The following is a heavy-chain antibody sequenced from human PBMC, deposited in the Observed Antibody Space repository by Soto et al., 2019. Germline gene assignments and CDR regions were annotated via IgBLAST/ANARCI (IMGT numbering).Heavy chain of an antibody. D-gene: IGHD3-22*01. J-gene: IGHJ4*02. CDR1: GGTFSSYG. Sequence: ASVKVSCKASGGTFSSYGISWVRQAPVQGLEWMGWISAYNGNTNYAQKLQGRVTMTTDTSTSTAYMELRSLRSDDTAVYYCARDGNLNYYDSSGYYVFDYWGQGTLVTVSS. V-gene: IGHV1-18*01. CDR3: ARDGNLNYYDSSGYYVFDY. CDR2: ISAYNGNT.